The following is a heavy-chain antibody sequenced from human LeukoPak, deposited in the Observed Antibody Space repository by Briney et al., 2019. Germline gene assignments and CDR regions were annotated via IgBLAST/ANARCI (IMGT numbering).Heavy chain of an antibody. CDR1: GGSFSGYY. CDR3: ARRRRVLPKSSFYYMDV. J-gene: IGHJ6*03. V-gene: IGHV4-34*01. CDR2: INHSGST. D-gene: IGHD3-10*01. Sequence: PSETLSLTCAVYGGSFSGYYWSWIRQPPGKGLEWIGEINHSGSTNYNPSLKSRVTISVDTSKNQFSLKLSSVTAADTAVYYCARRRRVLPKSSFYYMDVWGKGTTVTISS.